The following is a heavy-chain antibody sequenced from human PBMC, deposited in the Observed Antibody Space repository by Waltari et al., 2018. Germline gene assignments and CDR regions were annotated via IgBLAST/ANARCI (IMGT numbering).Heavy chain of an antibody. Sequence: QVQPVVSGGGGVQPGTSLRLSCAALGITFRNNHLHWLRPPPGKGREWVAGVSHDRNSKHCPDSARGRFTISRDTSRDTLYLDMNSLRPEDTALYYCTREGATSGLSGIFDYWGQGALVTVSS. CDR1: GITFRNNH. V-gene: IGHV3-30-3*01. CDR3: TREGATSGLSGIFDY. CDR2: VSHDRNSK. D-gene: IGHD6-19*01. J-gene: IGHJ4*02.